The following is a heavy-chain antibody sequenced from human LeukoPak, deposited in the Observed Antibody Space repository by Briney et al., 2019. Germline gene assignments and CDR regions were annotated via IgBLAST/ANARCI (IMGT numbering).Heavy chain of an antibody. V-gene: IGHV3-23*01. J-gene: IGHJ4*02. CDR1: GFTFSSYA. CDR2: ISGSGDST. D-gene: IGHD2-15*01. Sequence: GGSLRLSCAASGFTFSSYAMSWVRQAPGKGLEWVTAISGSGDSTYYADSVKGRFTISRDNSKNTLYLQMNSLRAEDTAVYYCAKAGAVVVVAAKYFDYWGQGTLVSVSS. CDR3: AKAGAVVVVAAKYFDY.